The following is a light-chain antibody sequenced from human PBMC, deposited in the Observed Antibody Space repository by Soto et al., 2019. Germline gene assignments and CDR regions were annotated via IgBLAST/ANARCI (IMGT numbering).Light chain of an antibody. CDR1: QSISSW. CDR2: DVS. J-gene: IGKJ4*01. V-gene: IGKV1-5*01. CDR3: QHYVNWPLT. Sequence: DIQMTQSPSTLSASVGDRVTSTCRASQSISSWLAWYQQKPGKAPNLLIYDVSNLESGVPSRFSGSGSGTEFTLTISSLQSEDFAVYYCQHYVNWPLTFGGGTKVDIK.